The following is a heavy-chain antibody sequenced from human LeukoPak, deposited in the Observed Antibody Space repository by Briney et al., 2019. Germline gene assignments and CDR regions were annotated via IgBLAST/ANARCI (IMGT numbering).Heavy chain of an antibody. Sequence: ASVKVSCKASGYTFTSYAMNWVRQAPGQGLEWMGWINTNTGNPTYAQGFTGRFVFSLDTSVSTAYLQISSLKAEDTAVYYSARWGSGYYHRPYDYWGQGTLVTVSS. CDR3: ARWGSGYYHRPYDY. V-gene: IGHV7-4-1*02. D-gene: IGHD3-22*01. CDR1: GYTFTSYA. J-gene: IGHJ4*02. CDR2: INTNTGNP.